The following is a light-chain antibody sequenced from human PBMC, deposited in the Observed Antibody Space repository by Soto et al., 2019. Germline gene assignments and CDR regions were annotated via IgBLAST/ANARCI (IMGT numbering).Light chain of an antibody. V-gene: IGKV3-11*01. J-gene: IGKJ3*01. Sequence: VLTQSPATLSLSPGERATLSCRASQSVSVYVAWYQQKPGLAPRLLIYDASNRATGVPARFSGSGSGTDFTLTISSLEPEDFAVYYCQQYGSSPFTFGPGTKVDIK. CDR3: QQYGSSPFT. CDR1: QSVSVY. CDR2: DAS.